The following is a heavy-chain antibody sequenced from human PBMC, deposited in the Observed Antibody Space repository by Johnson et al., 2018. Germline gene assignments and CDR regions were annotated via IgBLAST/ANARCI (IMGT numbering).Heavy chain of an antibody. CDR3: AKDPIFGVVYYYYGMDV. CDR1: GFTFSDYY. V-gene: IGHV3-11*04. J-gene: IGHJ6*02. D-gene: IGHD3-3*01. Sequence: QVQLVQSGGGLVKPGGSLRLSCAASGFTFSDYYMSWIRQAPGKGREWVSYISRRGSTIYYADAVKGRLTISRDNSKNTLYLQMNSLRAEDTAVYYCAKDPIFGVVYYYYGMDVWGQGTTVTVSS. CDR2: ISRRGSTI.